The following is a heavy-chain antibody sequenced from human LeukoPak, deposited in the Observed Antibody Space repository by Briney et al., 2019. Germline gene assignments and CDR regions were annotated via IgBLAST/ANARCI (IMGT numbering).Heavy chain of an antibody. Sequence: GGSLRLSYAASGFTVSRHWMHWVRQAPGKGLVWISRINSDGRVTDYADFVKGRFTISRDNAKSTVYLQINSLRDEDTAVYYCARDRMADDYGMDVWGQGTTVTVSS. CDR1: GFTVSRHW. CDR2: INSDGRVT. J-gene: IGHJ6*02. CDR3: ARDRMADDYGMDV. V-gene: IGHV3-74*01. D-gene: IGHD5-24*01.